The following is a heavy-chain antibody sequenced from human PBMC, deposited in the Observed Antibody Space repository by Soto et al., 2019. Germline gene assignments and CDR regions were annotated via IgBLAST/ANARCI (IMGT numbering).Heavy chain of an antibody. V-gene: IGHV1-46*03. CDR3: SRDNSDRSGWWFDP. J-gene: IGHJ5*02. CDR1: GFTFINYY. D-gene: IGHD3-3*01. CDR2: IDPTGSGT. Sequence: QAQLVQSGAEVKTPGASVKISCKASGFTFINYYMHWVRQAPGQGLEWLGIIDPTGSGTSYAQKVQGRVSVTRDTSTSTVYMELSSLRSEDTAVYYCSRDNSDRSGWWFDPWGQGTLVIVSS.